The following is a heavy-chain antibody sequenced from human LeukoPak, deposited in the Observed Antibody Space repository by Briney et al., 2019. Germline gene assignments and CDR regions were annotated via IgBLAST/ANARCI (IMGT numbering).Heavy chain of an antibody. CDR1: GGSISGYY. CDR3: ARLGGEPRLLTLYNWFDP. J-gene: IGHJ5*02. V-gene: IGHV4-59*01. D-gene: IGHD3-22*01. CDR2: IYYSGST. Sequence: SETLSLTCTVSGGSISGYYWSWIRQPPGKGLEWIGYIYYSGSTSYNPSLKSRVTISVDTSKNQFSLKVRSVTAADKAVYYCARLGGEPRLLTLYNWFDPWGQGTLVTVSS.